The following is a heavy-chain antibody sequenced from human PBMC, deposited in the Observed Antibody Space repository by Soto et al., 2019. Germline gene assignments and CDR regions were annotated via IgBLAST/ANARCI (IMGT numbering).Heavy chain of an antibody. CDR2: ISKDGSVQ. J-gene: IGHJ1*01. CDR3: ARSRSGAVPDSFGF. V-gene: IGHV3-30-3*01. D-gene: IGHD3-3*01. CDR1: GFMFNRYA. Sequence: QVQLVESGGRVVQHGRSLRLSCAASGFMFNRYAIHWVRQTPGKGLEWVAVISKDGSVQYYADSVRGRFIISRDKSKDTVYLEMNSLRAEDTAVFYCARSRSGAVPDSFGFWGQGTLVTVSS.